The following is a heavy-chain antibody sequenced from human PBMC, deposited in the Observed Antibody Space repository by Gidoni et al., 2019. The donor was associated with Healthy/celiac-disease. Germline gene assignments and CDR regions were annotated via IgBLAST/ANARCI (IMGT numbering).Heavy chain of an antibody. D-gene: IGHD6-13*01. J-gene: IGHJ4*02. CDR3: AREAAAGFDY. CDR2: ISYDGSNK. CDR1: GFTFSSYA. V-gene: IGHV3-30*01. Sequence: VQLVESGGGVVQPGRSLRISCAASGFTFSSYAMHWVRQAPGKGLEWVAVISYDGSNKYYADSVKGRFTISRDNSKNTLYLQMNSLRAEDTAVYYCAREAAAGFDYWGQGTLVTVSS.